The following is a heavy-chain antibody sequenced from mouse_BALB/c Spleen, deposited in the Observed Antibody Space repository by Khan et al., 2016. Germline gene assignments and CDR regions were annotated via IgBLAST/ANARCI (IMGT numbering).Heavy chain of an antibody. CDR1: GYSITSDYA. D-gene: IGHD2-3*01. J-gene: IGHJ3*01. CDR2: ITYSGST. V-gene: IGHV3-2*02. Sequence: EVKLLESGPGLVKPSQSLSLTCTVPGYSITSDYAWNWIRQFPGNRLEWLGYITYSGSTTYNPSLKSRISITRDTFKNQFFLQLNSVTTEDTATDYCARDVYFPAWFAYWGQGTLVTVSA. CDR3: ARDVYFPAWFAY.